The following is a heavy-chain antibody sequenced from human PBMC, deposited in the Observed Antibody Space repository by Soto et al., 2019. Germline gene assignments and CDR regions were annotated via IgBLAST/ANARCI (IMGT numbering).Heavy chain of an antibody. CDR3: VKDAYYYDSSGYYSDDY. V-gene: IGHV3-64D*06. J-gene: IGHJ4*02. CDR2: ISSNGGST. D-gene: IGHD3-22*01. CDR1: GFTFSSYA. Sequence: GESLKISCSASGFTFSSYAMHWVRQAPGKGLEYVSAISSNGGSTYYADSVKGRFTISRDNSKNTLYLQMSSLRAEDTAVYYCVKDAYYYDSSGYYSDDYWGQGTLVTVSS.